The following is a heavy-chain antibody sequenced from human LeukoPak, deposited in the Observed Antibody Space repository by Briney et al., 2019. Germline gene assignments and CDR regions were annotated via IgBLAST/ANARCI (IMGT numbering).Heavy chain of an antibody. Sequence: GGSLRLSCAASGFSFSSYEMNWVRQAPGKGLEWVSYISSSGSTIYYADFVKGRFTISRDNAKNSLYLQMNSLRAEDTAVYYCASSRSGYLFDNWGQGTLVTVSS. CDR3: ASSRSGYLFDN. CDR1: GFSFSSYE. V-gene: IGHV3-48*03. D-gene: IGHD5-12*01. CDR2: ISSSGSTI. J-gene: IGHJ4*02.